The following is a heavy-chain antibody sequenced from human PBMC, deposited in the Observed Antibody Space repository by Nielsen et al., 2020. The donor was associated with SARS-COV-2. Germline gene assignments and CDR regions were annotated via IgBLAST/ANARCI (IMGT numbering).Heavy chain of an antibody. CDR1: GFTVSSNY. J-gene: IGHJ4*02. Sequence: GESLKISCAASGFTVSSNYMSWVRQAPGKGLEWVSVIYSGGSTYYADSVKGRFTISRHNSKNTLYLQMNSLRAEDTSVYYCASIDIFTGLDYWGQGTLVTVSS. D-gene: IGHD3-9*01. V-gene: IGHV3-53*04. CDR2: IYSGGST. CDR3: ASIDIFTGLDY.